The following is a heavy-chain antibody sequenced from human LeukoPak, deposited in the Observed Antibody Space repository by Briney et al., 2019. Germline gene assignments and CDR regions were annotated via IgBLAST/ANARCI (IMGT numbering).Heavy chain of an antibody. V-gene: IGHV3-30*02. CDR2: IRYDGSNK. CDR1: GFTFSSYG. CDR3: AKDRVLRYFDWLFDLDY. J-gene: IGHJ4*02. Sequence: GGSLRLSCAASGFTFSSYGMHWVRQAPGKGLEWVAFIRYDGSNKYYADSVKGRFTISRDNSTNTLYLQMNSLRAEDTAVYYCAKDRVLRYFDWLFDLDYWGQGTLVTVSS. D-gene: IGHD3-9*01.